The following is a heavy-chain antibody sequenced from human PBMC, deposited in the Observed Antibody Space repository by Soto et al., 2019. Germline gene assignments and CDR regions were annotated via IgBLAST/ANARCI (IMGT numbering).Heavy chain of an antibody. CDR3: AADLPRPYSSGWKLYYYYYGMDV. J-gene: IGHJ6*02. D-gene: IGHD6-19*01. V-gene: IGHV1-58*01. CDR1: GFTFTSSA. Sequence: QMQLVQSGPEVKKPGTSVKVSCKASGFTFTSSAVQWVRQARGQRLEWIGWIVVGSGNTNYAQKFQERVTITRDMSTSTAYMELSSLRSEDTAVYYCAADLPRPYSSGWKLYYYYYGMDVWGQGTTVTVSS. CDR2: IVVGSGNT.